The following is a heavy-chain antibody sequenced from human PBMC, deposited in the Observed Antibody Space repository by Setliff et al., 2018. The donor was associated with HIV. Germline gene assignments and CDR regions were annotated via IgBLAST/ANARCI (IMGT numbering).Heavy chain of an antibody. CDR2: INYSGST. CDR1: GGSISSYY. Sequence: SETLSLTCTVSGGSISSYYWSWIRQPPGKGLEWIGYINYSGSTNYNPSLKSRVTISIDMSKNQFSLKLSSVTAADTAVYYCARLRMQLWPQIYYYYMDVWGTGTTVTVSS. J-gene: IGHJ6*03. CDR3: ARLRMQLWPQIYYYYMDV. D-gene: IGHD5-18*01. V-gene: IGHV4-59*12.